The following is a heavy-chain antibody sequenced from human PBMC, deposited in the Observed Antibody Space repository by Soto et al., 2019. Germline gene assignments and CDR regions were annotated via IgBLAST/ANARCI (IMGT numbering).Heavy chain of an antibody. Sequence: QVQLQESGGGVVQPGRSRRLSCTASGFTFSSYGMHWVRQAPGKGLEWVAVISYDGRNKFYADSVKGRFTISRDNSKNTLDLQMNSLRGEDSALYYCAKDRHDWNRIGYFDYWGQGTLVTVSA. CDR3: AKDRHDWNRIGYFDY. J-gene: IGHJ4*02. V-gene: IGHV3-30*18. CDR2: ISYDGRNK. CDR1: GFTFSSYG. D-gene: IGHD1-1*01.